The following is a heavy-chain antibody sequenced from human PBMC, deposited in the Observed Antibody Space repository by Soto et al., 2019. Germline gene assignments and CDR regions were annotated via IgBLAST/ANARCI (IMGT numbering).Heavy chain of an antibody. J-gene: IGHJ4*02. D-gene: IGHD3-10*01. Sequence: PSETLSLTCAVYGGSFSGYYWSWIRQPPGKGLEWIGEINHSGSTNYNPSLKSRVTISVDTSKNQFSLKLSSVTAADTAVYYCARGVRGYYYCSGSYSVFDYWGQRTLDTVS. CDR2: INHSGST. CDR3: ARGVRGYYYCSGSYSVFDY. CDR1: GGSFSGYY. V-gene: IGHV4-34*01.